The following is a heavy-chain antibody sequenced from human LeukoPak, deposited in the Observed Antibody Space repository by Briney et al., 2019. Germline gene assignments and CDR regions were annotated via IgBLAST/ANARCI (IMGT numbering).Heavy chain of an antibody. CDR2: IVGSGGST. J-gene: IGHJ4*02. Sequence: PGASLRLSRAASGFTFSNYAMSWVRQAPGKGLEWASAIVGSGGSTYYADSVKGRFSISRDNSKNTLFLQMNSLRVEDTALYYCSKWGDYDVLTGYYDSDFWGQGTLVTVSS. CDR1: GFTFSNYA. V-gene: IGHV3-23*01. CDR3: SKWGDYDVLTGYYDSDF. D-gene: IGHD3-9*01.